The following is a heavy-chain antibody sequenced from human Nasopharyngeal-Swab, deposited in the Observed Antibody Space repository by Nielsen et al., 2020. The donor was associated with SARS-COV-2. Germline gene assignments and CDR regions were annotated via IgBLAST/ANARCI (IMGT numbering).Heavy chain of an antibody. Sequence: ASVKVSCKASGYTFTGFYVHWVRQAPAQGLECLGRINPSNGVTIYAQKFQGRVTITRDTSNSTVDMELSRLRSDDTAVYYCVREGDNWEFDSWGQGTLVTVSS. CDR1: GYTFTGFY. CDR2: INPSNGVT. J-gene: IGHJ4*02. D-gene: IGHD1-26*01. V-gene: IGHV1-2*06. CDR3: VREGDNWEFDS.